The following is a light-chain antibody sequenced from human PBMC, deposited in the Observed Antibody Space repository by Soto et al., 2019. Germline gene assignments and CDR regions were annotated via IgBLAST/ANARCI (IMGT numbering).Light chain of an antibody. Sequence: DIQMTQSPSTLSASVGDRVTITCRASQSISSWLAWYQQKPGTAPKLLIYKASSLQSGAPSRFSGSGSGTEFTLTISSLQPDDFATYYCQQYVRAFRSFGQGTKVDI. CDR1: QSISSW. V-gene: IGKV1-5*03. CDR2: KAS. J-gene: IGKJ1*01. CDR3: QQYVRAFRS.